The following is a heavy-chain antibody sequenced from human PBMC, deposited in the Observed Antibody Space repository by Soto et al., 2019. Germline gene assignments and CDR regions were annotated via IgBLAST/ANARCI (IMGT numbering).Heavy chain of an antibody. Sequence: PGGSLRLSCAASGFTFNNAWMSWVRQAPGRGLEWVGRVQSKPDGGTTDYAAPVKGRFTISRDDSKNTLYLQMNSLKTEDAAMYYCTTDRTYFYGSSGYYYFDSWGQGTLVTVSS. V-gene: IGHV3-15*01. CDR1: GFTFNNAW. CDR2: VQSKPDGGTT. D-gene: IGHD3-22*01. CDR3: TTDRTYFYGSSGYYYFDS. J-gene: IGHJ4*02.